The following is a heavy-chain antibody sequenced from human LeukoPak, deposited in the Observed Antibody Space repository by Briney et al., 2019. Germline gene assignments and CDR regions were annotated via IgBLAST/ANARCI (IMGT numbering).Heavy chain of an antibody. J-gene: IGHJ4*02. CDR3: ARADTSDILTGYSDY. D-gene: IGHD3-9*01. CDR2: ISYDGSNK. Sequence: GGSLRLSCAASGFTFSSYAMHWVRQAPGKGLEWVALISYDGSNKYYADSVKARFIISRDNSKNTVYLQMNRLRAEDTAVYFCARADTSDILTGYSDYWGQGTLVTVSS. CDR1: GFTFSSYA. V-gene: IGHV3-30*04.